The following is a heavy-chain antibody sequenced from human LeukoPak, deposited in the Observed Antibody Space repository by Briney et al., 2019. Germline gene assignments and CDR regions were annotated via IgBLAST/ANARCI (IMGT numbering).Heavy chain of an antibody. CDR3: AKDRAGGSYYPYYFDY. CDR2: ISGSGGST. CDR1: GFTFTNYA. V-gene: IGHV3-23*01. J-gene: IGHJ4*02. D-gene: IGHD1-26*01. Sequence: GGSLRLSCAASGFTFTNYALSWVRQDPGKGLEWVSVISGSGGSTYYADSVKGRFTISRDNSKNTLYLQMNSLRAEDTAVYYCAKDRAGGSYYPYYFDYWGQGTLVTVSS.